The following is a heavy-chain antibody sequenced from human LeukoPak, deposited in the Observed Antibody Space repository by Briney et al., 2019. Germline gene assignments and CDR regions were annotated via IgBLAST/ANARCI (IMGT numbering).Heavy chain of an antibody. CDR2: ISYVGNSK. D-gene: IGHD6-13*01. V-gene: IGHV3-30-3*01. CDR3: ARERIAAVGTGWFDP. Sequence: PGGSLRLSCAASGFTFSSYAMRWVRQAPGKGLEWVAVISYVGNSKYYGDSVKGRFTISRDNSKNTLYLQMSSLRAEDTALYYCARERIAAVGTGWFDPWGQGTLVTVSS. CDR1: GFTFSSYA. J-gene: IGHJ5*02.